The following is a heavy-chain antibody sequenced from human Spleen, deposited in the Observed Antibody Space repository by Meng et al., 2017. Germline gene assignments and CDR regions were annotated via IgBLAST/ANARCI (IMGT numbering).Heavy chain of an antibody. Sequence: ASVKVSCKASGYTFTNYAISWVRQAPGQGLEWMGWISPYNGNTHYAQKVQGRVTMTTDTSTSTAYMELRSLTSDDTAVYYCARDYSGSRPHSFDYWGQGTLVTVSS. CDR1: GYTFTNYA. CDR2: ISPYNGNT. D-gene: IGHD1-26*01. CDR3: ARDYSGSRPHSFDY. J-gene: IGHJ4*02. V-gene: IGHV1-18*01.